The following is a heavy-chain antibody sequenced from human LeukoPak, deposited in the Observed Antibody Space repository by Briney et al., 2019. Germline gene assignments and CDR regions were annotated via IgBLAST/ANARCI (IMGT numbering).Heavy chain of an antibody. D-gene: IGHD2/OR15-2a*01. CDR2: ISYDGSNK. V-gene: IGHV3-30*03. J-gene: IGHJ4*02. Sequence: GRSLRLSCAASGFTFSSYGMHWVRQAPGKGLEWVAVISYDGSNKYYADSVKGRFTISRDNSKNTLYLQMNSLRAEDTAVYYCALSKAYYFDYWGQGTLVTVSS. CDR3: ALSKAYYFDY. CDR1: GFTFSSYG.